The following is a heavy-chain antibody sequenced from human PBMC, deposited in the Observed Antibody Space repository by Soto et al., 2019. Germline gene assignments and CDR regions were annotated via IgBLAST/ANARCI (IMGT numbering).Heavy chain of an antibody. CDR2: INPNSGGT. J-gene: IGHJ4*02. CDR3: ARPIAAAGNELSY. Sequence: ASVKVSCKASGYTFTGYYMHWVRQAPGQGLEWMGWINPNSGGTNYAQKFQGWVTMTRDTSISTAYMELSRLRSDDTAVYYCARPIAAAGNELSYWGQGTLVTVSS. D-gene: IGHD6-13*01. CDR1: GYTFTGYY. V-gene: IGHV1-2*04.